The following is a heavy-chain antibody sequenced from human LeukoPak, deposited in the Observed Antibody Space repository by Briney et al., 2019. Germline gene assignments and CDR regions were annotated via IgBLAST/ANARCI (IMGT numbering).Heavy chain of an antibody. CDR2: ISSSSSTI. J-gene: IGHJ3*02. V-gene: IGHV3-48*01. CDR1: GFTFSSYS. Sequence: GSLRLSCAASGFTFSSYSMNWVRQAPGKGLEWVSYISSSSSTIYYADSVKGRFTISRDNAKNSLYLQMNSLRAEDTAVYYCARDSSSWYVDAFDIWGQGKMVTVSS. D-gene: IGHD6-13*01. CDR3: ARDSSSWYVDAFDI.